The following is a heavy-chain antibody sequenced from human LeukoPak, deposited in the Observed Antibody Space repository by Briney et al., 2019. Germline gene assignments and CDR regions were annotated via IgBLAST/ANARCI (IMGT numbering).Heavy chain of an antibody. CDR3: AIGGNSSSPYYYYYYGMDV. Sequence: GASVKVSCKASGYTFTGYYMHWVRQAPGQGLEWMGWINPNSGGTNYAQKFQGWVTMTRDTSISAAYMELSRLRSDDTAVYYCAIGGNSSSPYYYYYYGMDVWGQGTTVTVSS. CDR2: INPNSGGT. V-gene: IGHV1-2*04. J-gene: IGHJ6*02. D-gene: IGHD6-13*01. CDR1: GYTFTGYY.